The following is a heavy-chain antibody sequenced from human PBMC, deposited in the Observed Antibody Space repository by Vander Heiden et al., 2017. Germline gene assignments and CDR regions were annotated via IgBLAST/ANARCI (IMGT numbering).Heavy chain of an antibody. CDR2: ISWNSGSI. D-gene: IGHD3-22*01. V-gene: IGHV3-9*01. J-gene: IGHJ4*02. Sequence: EVQLVESGGGLVQPGRSLTLSCAASGFTFDDSAMHWVRQAPGKGLEWVSGISWNSGSIGYADSVKGRFTISRDNAKNSLYLQMNSLRAEDTALYYCAKGPDYYDSSGYYYYFDYWGQGTLVTVSS. CDR3: AKGPDYYDSSGYYYYFDY. CDR1: GFTFDDSA.